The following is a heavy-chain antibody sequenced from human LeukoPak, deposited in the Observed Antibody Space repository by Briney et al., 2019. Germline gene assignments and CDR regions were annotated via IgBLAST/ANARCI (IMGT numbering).Heavy chain of an antibody. Sequence: GGSLRLSCSASGFTFSSYGMHWVRQAPGKGLEWVAVIWYEGSNKSHADSVKGRFTISRDNSKNTLYLQMNSLRAEDTAVYYCAKVRGSYERDYFYYWGQGALVTVSS. V-gene: IGHV3-33*06. J-gene: IGHJ4*02. CDR2: IWYEGSNK. CDR1: GFTFSSYG. D-gene: IGHD1-26*01. CDR3: AKVRGSYERDYFYY.